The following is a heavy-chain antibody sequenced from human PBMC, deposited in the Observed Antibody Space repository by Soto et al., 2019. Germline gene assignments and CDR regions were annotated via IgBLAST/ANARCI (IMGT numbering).Heavy chain of an antibody. CDR1: GGYIKSVGCY. V-gene: IGHV4-31*03. Sequence: PSQPLSLSCTVSGGYIKSVGCYWSWIRQHPGKGLEWIGYIYYSGSTYYNPSLKSRVIISVDTSKNQFSLRLRSVTAADTAVYYCARAPPTRDGYNYGSYYYGMDVWGQGTTVTVSS. CDR2: IYYSGST. CDR3: ARAPPTRDGYNYGSYYYGMDV. D-gene: IGHD5-12*01. J-gene: IGHJ6*02.